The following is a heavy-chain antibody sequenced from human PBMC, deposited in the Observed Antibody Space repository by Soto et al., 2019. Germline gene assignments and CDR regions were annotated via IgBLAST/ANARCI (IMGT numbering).Heavy chain of an antibody. V-gene: IGHV3-64*04. Sequence: GGSLRLSCSASGCTFISYAMHWVRQAPGKGLEYVSAISSNGGSTYYADSVKGRFTISRDNSKNTLYLQMNSLRAEDTAVYYCVKDYDSSGYDLPPLYFDYWGQGTLVTVSS. J-gene: IGHJ4*02. CDR3: VKDYDSSGYDLPPLYFDY. D-gene: IGHD3-22*01. CDR2: ISSNGGST. CDR1: GCTFISYA.